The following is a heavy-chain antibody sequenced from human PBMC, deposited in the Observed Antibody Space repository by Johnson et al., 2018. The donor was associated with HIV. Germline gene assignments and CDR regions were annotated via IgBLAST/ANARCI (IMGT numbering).Heavy chain of an antibody. Sequence: VQLVESGGGLIQPGGSLRLSCAASGFSVRTNYMSWVRQAPGKGLEWVSSMRVIDGSTYYADSVKGRFTISRDNSKSTVYLQMNSLRVEDTAVYYCAKPQPPIVVVTATVEGEAFDIWGQGTMVTVSS. CDR2: MRVIDGST. CDR3: AKPQPPIVVVTATVEGEAFDI. V-gene: IGHV3-53*01. J-gene: IGHJ3*02. D-gene: IGHD2-21*02. CDR1: GFSVRTNY.